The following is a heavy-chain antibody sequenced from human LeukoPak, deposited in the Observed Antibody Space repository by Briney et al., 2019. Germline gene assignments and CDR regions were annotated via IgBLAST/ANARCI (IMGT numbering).Heavy chain of an antibody. D-gene: IGHD6-6*01. Sequence: NPSETLSLTCTVSGYSISSGYHWGWIRQPPGKGLEWIGSIYHSGSTYYNPSLKSRVTISVDTSKNQFSLKLRSVTAADTAVYYCARWRIAALALDYWGQGTLVTVSS. CDR2: IYHSGST. CDR1: GYSISSGYH. V-gene: IGHV4-38-2*02. CDR3: ARWRIAALALDY. J-gene: IGHJ4*02.